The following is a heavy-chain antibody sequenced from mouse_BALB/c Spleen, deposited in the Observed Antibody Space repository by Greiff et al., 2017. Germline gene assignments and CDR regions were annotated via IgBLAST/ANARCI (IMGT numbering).Heavy chain of an antibody. D-gene: IGHD1-1*01. CDR1: GYTFTSYW. Sequence: QVQLQQPGAELVKPGASVKLSCTASGYTFTSYWMHWVKQRPGQGLEWIGELDPSDSYTNYNQKFKGKSTFTVDKSSSTAYMQLSSLTSEDSAVYYCASHYYGSSYRCYFDVWGAGTTVTVSS. V-gene: IGHV1-69*01. CDR2: LDPSDSYT. J-gene: IGHJ1*01. CDR3: ASHYYGSSYRCYFDV.